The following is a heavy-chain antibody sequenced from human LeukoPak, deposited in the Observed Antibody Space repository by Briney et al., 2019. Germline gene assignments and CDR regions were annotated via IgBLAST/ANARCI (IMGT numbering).Heavy chain of an antibody. CDR1: GESFSGYY. Sequence: SETLSLTCVVYGESFSGYYWTWIRQPPGKGLEWIGRIYTSGSTNYNPSLKSRVTISVDTSKNQFSLKLSSVTAADTAVYCCARGDGYGSFVDYWGQGTLVTVSS. CDR2: IYTSGST. CDR3: ARGDGYGSFVDY. J-gene: IGHJ4*02. D-gene: IGHD5-24*01. V-gene: IGHV4-59*10.